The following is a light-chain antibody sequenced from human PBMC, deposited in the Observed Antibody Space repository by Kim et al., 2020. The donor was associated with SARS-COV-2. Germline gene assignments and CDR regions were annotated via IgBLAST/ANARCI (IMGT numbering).Light chain of an antibody. V-gene: IGKV1-17*01. J-gene: IGKJ2*01. CDR1: QGIRND. CDR3: LQHSNYPYT. CDR2: SAA. Sequence: SASVGDRFTITCRASQGIRNDLGWYQQKAGKAPKRLIFSAANLESGVPSRFSGSGSVTEFTLTIDSLQPEDFATYYCLQHSNYPYTFGQGTKLEI.